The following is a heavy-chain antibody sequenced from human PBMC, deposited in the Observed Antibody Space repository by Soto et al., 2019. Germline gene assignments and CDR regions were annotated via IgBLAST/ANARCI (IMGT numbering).Heavy chain of an antibody. J-gene: IGHJ6*02. V-gene: IGHV3-30*03. CDR2: ISYDGSNK. CDR1: GFTFSSYG. CDR3: AILDNYDILTGYSGNYYYYGMDV. Sequence: GGSLRLSCAASGFTFSSYGMHWVRQAPGKGLEWVAVISYDGSNKYYADSVKGRFTISRDNSKNTLYLQMNSLRAEDTAVYYCAILDNYDILTGYSGNYYYYGMDVWGQGTTVTVSS. D-gene: IGHD3-9*01.